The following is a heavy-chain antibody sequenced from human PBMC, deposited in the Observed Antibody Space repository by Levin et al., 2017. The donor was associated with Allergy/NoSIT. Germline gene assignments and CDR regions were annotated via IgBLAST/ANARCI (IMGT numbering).Heavy chain of an antibody. Sequence: GGSLRLSCAASGFTFSSYAMSWVRQAPGKGLEWVSAISGSGGSTYYADSVKGRFPISRDNSKNTLYLQMNSLRAEDTAVYYCAKDLRPSGGPGWFDPWGQGTLVTVSS. V-gene: IGHV3-23*01. CDR2: ISGSGGST. CDR3: AKDLRPSGGPGWFDP. J-gene: IGHJ5*02. D-gene: IGHD3-16*01. CDR1: GFTFSSYA.